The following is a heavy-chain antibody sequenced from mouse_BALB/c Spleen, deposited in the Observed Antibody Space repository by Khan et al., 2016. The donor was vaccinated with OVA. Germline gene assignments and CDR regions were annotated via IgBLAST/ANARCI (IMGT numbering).Heavy chain of an antibody. V-gene: IGHV9-3-1*01. Sequence: QIQLVQSGPELKKPGETVQISCKASGFIFTNYGMNWVKQAPGKGFKWMGWINTYTGESTFANDFKGRFAFSLETSANTAYLQIKSLKNEDTAIYFCARVGYNGTMDCWGQGTSVTVSS. D-gene: IGHD2-14*01. J-gene: IGHJ4*01. CDR3: ARVGYNGTMDC. CDR1: GFIFTNYG. CDR2: INTYTGES.